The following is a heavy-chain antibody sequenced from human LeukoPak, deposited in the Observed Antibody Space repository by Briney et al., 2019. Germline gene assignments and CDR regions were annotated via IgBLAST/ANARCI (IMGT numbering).Heavy chain of an antibody. CDR2: IIPIFGTA. J-gene: IGHJ6*03. CDR1: GGTFSSYA. CDR3: AVIPLAGSGSYSSNNNMDV. V-gene: IGHV1-69*06. D-gene: IGHD3-10*01. Sequence: ASVKVSCKASGGTFSSYAISWVRQAPGQGLEWMGGIIPIFGTANYAQKFQGRVTITADKSTSTAYTELSSLRSEDTAVYYCAVIPLAGSGSYSSNNNMDVWGKGTTVTISS.